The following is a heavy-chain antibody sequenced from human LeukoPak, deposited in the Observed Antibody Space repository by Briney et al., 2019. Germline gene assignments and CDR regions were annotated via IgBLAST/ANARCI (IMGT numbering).Heavy chain of an antibody. CDR3: ARAKGLLWFGIYYFDY. V-gene: IGHV3-11*06. J-gene: IGHJ4*02. CDR2: ISSSSSSYT. Sequence: GGSLRLSCAASGFTFSDYYMSWIRQAPGKGLEWVSYISSSSSSYTNYADSVKGRFTISRDNAKNSLYLQMNSLRAEDTAVYYCARAKGLLWFGIYYFDYWGQGTLVTVSS. D-gene: IGHD3-10*01. CDR1: GFTFSDYY.